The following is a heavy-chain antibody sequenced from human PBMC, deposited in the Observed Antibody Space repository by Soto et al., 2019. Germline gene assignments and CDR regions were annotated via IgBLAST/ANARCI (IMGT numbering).Heavy chain of an antibody. CDR2: IIHSGST. J-gene: IGHJ5*02. Sequence: QVQLQQWGAGLLKPSETLSLTCAVYGGSFSGYYWSWIRQPPGKGLEWIGEIIHSGSTNYNPSLKIRVTISVDTSKNQFSLKLSSVTAAGTAVYYCARGRRVTTVTKGNWFDPWGQGTLVTVSS. CDR1: GGSFSGYY. D-gene: IGHD4-17*01. CDR3: ARGRRVTTVTKGNWFDP. V-gene: IGHV4-34*01.